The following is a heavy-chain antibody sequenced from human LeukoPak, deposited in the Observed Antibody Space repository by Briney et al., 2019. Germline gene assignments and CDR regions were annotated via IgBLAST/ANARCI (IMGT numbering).Heavy chain of an antibody. J-gene: IGHJ4*02. CDR2: IRYDGSNK. V-gene: IGHV3-30*02. CDR1: GFTFSSYG. Sequence: GGSLRLSCAASGFTFSSYGMHWVRQAPGKGLEWVAFIRYDGSNKYYADSVKGRFTISRDNSKNTLYLQMNSLRAEDTAVYYCAKDLQARKAVAGTRGDYWGQGTLVTVSS. CDR3: AKDLQARKAVAGTRGDY. D-gene: IGHD6-19*01.